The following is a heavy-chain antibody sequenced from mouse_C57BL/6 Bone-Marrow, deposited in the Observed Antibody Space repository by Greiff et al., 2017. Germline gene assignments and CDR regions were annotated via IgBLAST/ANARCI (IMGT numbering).Heavy chain of an antibody. J-gene: IGHJ1*03. CDR1: GYTFTSYW. CDR3: ARLGGSSSYWYFDV. CDR2: IDPSDSYT. Sequence: QVQLKQPGAELVMPGASVKLSCKASGYTFTSYWMHWVKQRPGQGLEWIGEIDPSDSYTNYNQKFKGKSTLTVDKSSSTAYMQLSSLTSEDSAVYYCARLGGSSSYWYFDVWGTGTTVTVSS. D-gene: IGHD1-1*01. V-gene: IGHV1-69*01.